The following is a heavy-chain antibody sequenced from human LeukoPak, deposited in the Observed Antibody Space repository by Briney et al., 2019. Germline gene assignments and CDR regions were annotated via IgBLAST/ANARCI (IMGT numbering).Heavy chain of an antibody. CDR3: ARESDSPGYYFVY. J-gene: IGHJ4*02. Sequence: ASVKVSCKDPGYTFTVDYMHWVRQAPGQGLEWMGWINPNSGGTNYAQKFQGRVTMTRDTSISTAYMELSRLRSDDTAVYYCARESDSPGYYFVYWGQGTLVTVSS. D-gene: IGHD3-22*01. V-gene: IGHV1-2*02. CDR2: INPNSGGT. CDR1: GYTFTVDY.